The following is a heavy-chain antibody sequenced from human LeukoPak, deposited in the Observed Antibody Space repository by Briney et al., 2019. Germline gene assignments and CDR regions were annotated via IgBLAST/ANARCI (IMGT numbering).Heavy chain of an antibody. D-gene: IGHD5-24*01. CDR2: IIPILGIA. CDR3: ARERSRDGYSDAFDI. CDR1: GGTFSSYA. V-gene: IGHV1-69*04. J-gene: IGHJ3*02. Sequence: ASVKVSCKASGGTFSSYAISWVRQAPGQGLEWMGRIIPILGIANYAQKFQGRVTITADKSTSTAYMELSSLRSEDTAVYYCARERSRDGYSDAFDIWGQGTMVTVSS.